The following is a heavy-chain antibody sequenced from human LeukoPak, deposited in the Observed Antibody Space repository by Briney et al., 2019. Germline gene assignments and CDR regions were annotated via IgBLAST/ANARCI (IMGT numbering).Heavy chain of an antibody. J-gene: IGHJ4*02. D-gene: IGHD6-19*01. V-gene: IGHV1-46*01. CDR2: INPSGGST. Sequence: ASVKVSCKASGYTFTSYYMHWVRQAPGQGLEWMGIINPSGGSTNYAQKFQGRVTMTRDTSTSTVYMELRSLRSEDTAVYYCARSTTIAVAFYWGQGTLVTVSS. CDR1: GYTFTSYY. CDR3: ARSTTIAVAFY.